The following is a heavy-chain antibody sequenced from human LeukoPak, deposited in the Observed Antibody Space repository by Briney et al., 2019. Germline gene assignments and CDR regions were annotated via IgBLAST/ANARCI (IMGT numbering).Heavy chain of an antibody. Sequence: GGSLRPSCAASGFTFSSYSMNWVRQAPGKGLEWVSSISSSRSYIYYADSVKGRFTISRDNAKNSLYLQMNSLRAEDTAVYYCARDGYYDSSNDFDYWGQGTLVTVSS. V-gene: IGHV3-21*01. J-gene: IGHJ4*02. D-gene: IGHD3-22*01. CDR3: ARDGYYDSSNDFDY. CDR1: GFTFSSYS. CDR2: ISSSRSYI.